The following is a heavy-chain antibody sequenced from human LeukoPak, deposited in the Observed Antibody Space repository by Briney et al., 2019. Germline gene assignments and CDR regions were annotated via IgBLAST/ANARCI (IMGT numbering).Heavy chain of an antibody. CDR2: ITNDGNYE. Sequence: PGGSLRLSCAASGFTFSTYGMHWVRQAPGKGLEWVAVITNDGNYEKYADAVRGRFTISRDNSKNTLYLQMNSLSAEDTAVYYCARDSINGDNSLDFWGRGTLVTVSS. D-gene: IGHD7-27*01. V-gene: IGHV3-33*05. CDR1: GFTFSTYG. J-gene: IGHJ4*02. CDR3: ARDSINGDNSLDF.